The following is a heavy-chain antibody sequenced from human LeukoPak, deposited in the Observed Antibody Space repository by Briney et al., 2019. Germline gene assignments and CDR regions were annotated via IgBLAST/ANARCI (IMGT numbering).Heavy chain of an antibody. J-gene: IGHJ4*02. V-gene: IGHV1-18*01. CDR2: ISAYNGNT. CDR3: ARAGKGHILSGYYYFDY. D-gene: IGHD3-9*01. CDR1: GYTFTTYG. Sequence: ASVKVSCKASGYTFTTYGITWVRQAPGQGLEWMGWISAYNGNTNYAQKLQGRVTMTTDTSTSPAYMELRSLTSDDTAVYYCARAGKGHILSGYYYFDYWGQGTLVTVSS.